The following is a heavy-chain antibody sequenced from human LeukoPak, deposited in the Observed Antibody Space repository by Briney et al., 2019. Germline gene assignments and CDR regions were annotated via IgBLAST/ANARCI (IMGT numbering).Heavy chain of an antibody. Sequence: PGGSLRLSCAASGFTFSSYSMTWVRQAPGKGLEWVSSISSSSSYIYYADSVKGRFTISRDNAKNSLYLQMNSLRAEDTAVYYCAKGLGDYDDFRLGFWGQGTLVTVSS. CDR2: ISSSSSYI. CDR3: AKGLGDYDDFRLGF. CDR1: GFTFSSYS. J-gene: IGHJ4*02. V-gene: IGHV3-21*01. D-gene: IGHD4-17*01.